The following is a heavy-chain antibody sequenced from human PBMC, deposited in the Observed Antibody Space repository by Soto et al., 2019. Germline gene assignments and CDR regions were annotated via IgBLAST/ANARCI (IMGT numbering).Heavy chain of an antibody. CDR1: VFTFTDSA. Sequence: GGSLRLSCAASVFTFTDSALSWFRQAPVKGLEWVATISGIGGSTYLADSVKGRLSISRDNSKNTVSLLMNSLRAEDTAVYFCARGSSGYISSWYYFDYWGRGTLVTVSS. CDR3: ARGSSGYISSWYYFDY. V-gene: IGHV3-23*01. D-gene: IGHD6-13*01. J-gene: IGHJ4*02. CDR2: ISGIGGST.